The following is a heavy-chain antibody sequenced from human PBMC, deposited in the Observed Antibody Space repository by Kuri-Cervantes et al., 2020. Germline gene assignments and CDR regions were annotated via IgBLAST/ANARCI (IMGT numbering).Heavy chain of an antibody. D-gene: IGHD3-22*01. V-gene: IGHV3-43*01. CDR2: ISWDGGST. Sequence: GESLKISCAASGFTFDDYTMHWVRQAPGKGLEWVSLISWDGGSTYYADSVKGRFTISRDNSKNSLYLQMNSLRDEDTAVYYCARASYDSSGYFYWGQGTLVTVSS. CDR1: GFTFDDYT. CDR3: ARASYDSSGYFY. J-gene: IGHJ4*02.